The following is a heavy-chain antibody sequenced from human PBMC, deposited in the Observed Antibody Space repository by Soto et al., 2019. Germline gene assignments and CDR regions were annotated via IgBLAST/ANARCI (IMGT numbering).Heavy chain of an antibody. CDR1: GFNFNNYG. Sequence: QVQLVESGGGVVQPGRSLRLSCAASGFNFNNYGMHWVRQAPGKGLEWVAVIWFNGINKYYAESVKGRFAISRDNSEKSLFLQMDSLSVDDTGVYYCVRDGDFSTGFGKDYWGQGTLVTVSS. D-gene: IGHD2-2*01. CDR3: VRDGDFSTGFGKDY. CDR2: IWFNGINK. V-gene: IGHV3-33*01. J-gene: IGHJ4*02.